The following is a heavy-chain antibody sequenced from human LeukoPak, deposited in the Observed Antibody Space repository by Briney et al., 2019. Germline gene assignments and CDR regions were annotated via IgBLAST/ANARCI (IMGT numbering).Heavy chain of an antibody. CDR1: GYTFTSYG. V-gene: IGHV1-18*01. Sequence: ASVKVSRKASGYTFTSYGISWVRQAPGQGLEWMGWISAYNGNTNYAQKLQGRVTMTTDTSTSKAYMELRSLRSDDTAVYYCARDQAFYDSSGFLFDYWGQGTLVTVSS. J-gene: IGHJ4*02. CDR3: ARDQAFYDSSGFLFDY. D-gene: IGHD3-22*01. CDR2: ISAYNGNT.